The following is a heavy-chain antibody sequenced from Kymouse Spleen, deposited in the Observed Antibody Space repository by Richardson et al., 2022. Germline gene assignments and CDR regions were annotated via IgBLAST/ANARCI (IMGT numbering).Heavy chain of an antibody. J-gene: IGHJ4*02. Sequence: QVQLQESGPGLVKPSQTLSLTCTVSGGSISSGGYYWSWIRQHPGKGLEWIGYIYYSGSTYYNPSLKSRVTISVDTSKNQFSLKLSSVTAADTAVYYCARLTGTTYYYGSGSYFDYWGQGTLVTVSS. D-gene: IGHD3-10*01. V-gene: IGHV4-31*03. CDR1: GGSISSGGYY. CDR2: IYYSGST. CDR3: ARLTGTTYYYGSGSYFDY.